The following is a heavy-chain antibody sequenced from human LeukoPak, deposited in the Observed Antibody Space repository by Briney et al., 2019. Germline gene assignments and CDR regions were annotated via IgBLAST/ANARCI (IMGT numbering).Heavy chain of an antibody. V-gene: IGHV3-21*01. CDR2: ISSSSSYI. D-gene: IGHD2-21*02. Sequence: PGGSLRLSCAASGFTFSSYSMNWVRQAPGKGLEWVSSISSSSSYIYYADSVKGRFTISRDNAKNSLYLQMNSLRAEDTAVYYCAREKLLLDYYYYMDVWGKGTTVTISS. CDR3: AREKLLLDYYYYMDV. CDR1: GFTFSSYS. J-gene: IGHJ6*03.